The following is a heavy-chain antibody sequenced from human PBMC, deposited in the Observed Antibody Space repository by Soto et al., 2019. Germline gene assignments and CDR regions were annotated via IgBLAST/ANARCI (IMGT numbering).Heavy chain of an antibody. J-gene: IGHJ3*02. D-gene: IGHD3-10*01. V-gene: IGHV1-18*04. CDR2: ISAYNGNT. CDR1: GYTFTSYG. CDR3: ARSRITMVRGLRAFDI. Sequence: ASVKVSCKASGYTFTSYGISWVRQAPGQGLEWMGWISAYNGNTNYAQKLQGRVAMTTDTSTSTAYMELRSLRYDDTAVYYCARSRITMVRGLRAFDIWGQGTMVTVSS.